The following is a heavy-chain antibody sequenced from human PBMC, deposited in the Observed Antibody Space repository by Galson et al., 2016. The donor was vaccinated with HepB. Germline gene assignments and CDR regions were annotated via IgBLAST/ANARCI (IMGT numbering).Heavy chain of an antibody. CDR1: GYTFTIYY. D-gene: IGHD6-19*01. CDR3: AIAVAGSAAPYDY. V-gene: IGHV1-46*01. CDR2: PNPSGGST. Sequence: SCKASGYTFTIYYIHWVRQAPGQGLEWMGVPNPSGGSTNYAQRFHGRVTMTKDTSTSTVYMELSSLRSEDTAIYCCAIAVAGSAAPYDYWGQGSLVTVS. J-gene: IGHJ4*02.